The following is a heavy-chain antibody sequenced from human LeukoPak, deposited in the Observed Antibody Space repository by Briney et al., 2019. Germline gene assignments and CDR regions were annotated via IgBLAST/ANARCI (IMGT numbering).Heavy chain of an antibody. CDR2: INPNSGGT. CDR3: ARDGGTTGTDNWFDP. Sequence: ASVKVSCKASGFTFTGYYMHWVRQAPGQGLEWMGWINPNSGGTNYAQKFQGWVTMTRDTSISTAYMEPSRLRSDDTAVYYCARDGGTTGTDNWFDPWGQGTLVTVSS. V-gene: IGHV1-2*04. J-gene: IGHJ5*02. CDR1: GFTFTGYY. D-gene: IGHD1-1*01.